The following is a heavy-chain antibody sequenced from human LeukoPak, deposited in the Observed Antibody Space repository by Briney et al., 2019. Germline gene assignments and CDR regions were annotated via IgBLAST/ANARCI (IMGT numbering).Heavy chain of an antibody. Sequence: SETLSLTCSVSGGSISGFYWSWIRQPPGKGLEWIGYIYYSGSTNYNPSLKSRVTISVDTSKNQLSLKLSSVTAADTAVYYCARRAQTEGVIMTDAFDIWGQGTMVTVSS. J-gene: IGHJ3*02. V-gene: IGHV4-59*01. CDR1: GGSISGFY. CDR3: ARRAQTEGVIMTDAFDI. D-gene: IGHD3-10*01. CDR2: IYYSGST.